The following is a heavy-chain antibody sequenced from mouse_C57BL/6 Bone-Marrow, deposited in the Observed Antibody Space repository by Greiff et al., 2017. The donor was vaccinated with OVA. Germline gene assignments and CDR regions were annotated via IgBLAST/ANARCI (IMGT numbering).Heavy chain of an antibody. CDR3: ASGYYYGSSYVRYFDV. CDR2: IDPNSGGT. J-gene: IGHJ1*03. D-gene: IGHD1-1*01. CDR1: GYTFTSYW. Sequence: QVQLQHPGAELVKPGASVKLSCKASGYTFTSYWMHWVKQRPGRGLEWIGRIDPNSGGTKYNEKFKSKATLTVDKPSSTAYMQLSSLTSEDSAVYYCASGYYYGSSYVRYFDVWGTGTTVTVSS. V-gene: IGHV1-72*01.